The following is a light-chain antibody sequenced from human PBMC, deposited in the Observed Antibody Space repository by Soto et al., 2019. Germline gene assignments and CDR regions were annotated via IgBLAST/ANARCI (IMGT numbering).Light chain of an antibody. Sequence: EIVMTQSPATLSVSPGERATLSRGASQSVINNLAWYQQKPGQAPRLLIYDASTRATGIPARLSGSGSGTEFTLTISSLESQDFAVYYCQQYYKWPLTFGGGTKVDI. J-gene: IGKJ4*01. CDR2: DAS. CDR1: QSVINN. CDR3: QQYYKWPLT. V-gene: IGKV3-15*01.